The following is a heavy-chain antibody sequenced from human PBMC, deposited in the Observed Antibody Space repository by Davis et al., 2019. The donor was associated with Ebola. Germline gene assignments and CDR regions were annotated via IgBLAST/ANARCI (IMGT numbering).Heavy chain of an antibody. J-gene: IGHJ4*02. CDR1: GFAFSDSS. CDR2: ISGSGGST. Sequence: GESLKISCAASGFAFSDSSMNWVRQAPGKGLEWVSAISGSGGSTYYADSVKGRFTISRDNSKNTLYLQMNSLRAEDTAVYYCAKARLLWFGELLYADEYYFDYWGQGTLVTVSS. D-gene: IGHD3-10*01. V-gene: IGHV3-23*01. CDR3: AKARLLWFGELLYADEYYFDY.